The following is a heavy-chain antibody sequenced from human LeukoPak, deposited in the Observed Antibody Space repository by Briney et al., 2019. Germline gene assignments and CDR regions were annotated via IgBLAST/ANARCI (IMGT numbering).Heavy chain of an antibody. D-gene: IGHD1-14*01. CDR3: ATLSDRNFYYSYGLDV. CDR2: IGRYGVTT. CDR1: GFTLSTYE. V-gene: IGHV3-48*03. J-gene: IGHJ6*02. Sequence: GGSLRLSCAASGFTLSTYEMNWVRQAPGKGLEWVAYIGRYGVTTYYADSVKGRFTISGDNAKNSLHLQMNSLRAEDTAVYYCATLSDRNFYYSYGLDVWGQGTTVTVS.